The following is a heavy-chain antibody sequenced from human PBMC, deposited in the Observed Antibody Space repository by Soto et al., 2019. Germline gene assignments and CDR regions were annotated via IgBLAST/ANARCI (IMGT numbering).Heavy chain of an antibody. CDR2: IYHSGST. CDR1: GGSISSSNW. CDR3: ARVSGSYYYGMDV. J-gene: IGHJ6*02. Sequence: PSETLSLTCAVSGGSISSSNWWSWVRQPPGKGLEWIGEIYHSGSTNYNPSLKSRVTISVDKSKNQFSLKLSSVTAADTAVYYCARVSGSYYYGMDVRGQGTMVTVSS. D-gene: IGHD1-26*01. V-gene: IGHV4-4*02.